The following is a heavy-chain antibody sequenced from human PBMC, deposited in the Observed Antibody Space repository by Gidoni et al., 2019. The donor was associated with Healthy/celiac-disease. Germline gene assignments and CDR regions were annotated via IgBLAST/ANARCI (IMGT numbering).Heavy chain of an antibody. CDR2: ISYDGSNK. J-gene: IGHJ4*02. CDR3: ARGGDYYDSSGSTIDY. V-gene: IGHV3-30-3*01. Sequence: QVQLVESGGGVVQPGRSLRLSCAASGFHLSSYAIHWVRQAPGKGLEWVAVISYDGSNKYYADSVKGRFTISRDNSKNTLYLQMNSLRAEDTAVYYCARGGDYYDSSGSTIDYWGQGALVTVSS. CDR1: GFHLSSYA. D-gene: IGHD3-22*01.